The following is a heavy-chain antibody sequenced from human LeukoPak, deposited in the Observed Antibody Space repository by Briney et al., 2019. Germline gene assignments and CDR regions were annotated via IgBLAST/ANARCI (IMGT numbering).Heavy chain of an antibody. J-gene: IGHJ4*02. Sequence: GGSLRLSCAASGFTFSSYAMHWVRQAPGKGLEWVAVISYDGSNKYYADSVKGRFTISRDNSKNTLYLQMNSLRAEDTAVYYCARAGEKATVNGPDYWGQGTLVTVSS. CDR3: ARAGEKATVNGPDY. V-gene: IGHV3-30-3*01. CDR1: GFTFSSYA. D-gene: IGHD5-24*01. CDR2: ISYDGSNK.